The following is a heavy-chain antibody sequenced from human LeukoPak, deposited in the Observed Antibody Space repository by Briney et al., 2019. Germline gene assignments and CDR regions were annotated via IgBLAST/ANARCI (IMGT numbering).Heavy chain of an antibody. CDR2: ISRSGSTK. V-gene: IGHV3-11*01. J-gene: IGHJ6*03. Sequence: GGSLRLSCVASGFTFSDYNMRWIRQAPGKGLEWVSSISRSGSTKYYADSVKGRFTISRDNAKNSLFLQMNSLRAEDTAVYYCARVLRYCSGGNCYSGGLGYMDVWGKGTTVTISS. D-gene: IGHD2-15*01. CDR3: ARVLRYCSGGNCYSGGLGYMDV. CDR1: GFTFSDYN.